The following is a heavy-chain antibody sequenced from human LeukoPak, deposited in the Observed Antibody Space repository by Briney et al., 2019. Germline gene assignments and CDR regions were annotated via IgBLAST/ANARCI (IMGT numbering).Heavy chain of an antibody. Sequence: SETLSLTCTVSGGSISSGGYYWSWIRQPPGKGLEWIGYIYHSGSTYYSPSLKSRVTISVDRSKNQFSLKLSSVTAADTAVYYCARPWGSTVTTDWYFDLWGRGTLVTVSS. CDR1: GGSISSGGYY. J-gene: IGHJ2*01. D-gene: IGHD4-17*01. CDR2: IYHSGST. V-gene: IGHV4-30-2*02. CDR3: ARPWGSTVTTDWYFDL.